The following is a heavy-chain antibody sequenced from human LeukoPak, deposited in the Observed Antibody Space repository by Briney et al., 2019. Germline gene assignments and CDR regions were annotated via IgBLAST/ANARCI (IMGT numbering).Heavy chain of an antibody. V-gene: IGHV3-21*01. CDR3: ARDEDIVATNFDY. J-gene: IGHJ4*02. CDR2: ISSSSSYI. CDR1: GFTFSSYG. Sequence: GGYLSLSCAASGFTFSSYGMNWVRRAPGKGLEWVSSISSSSSYIYYADSVKGRFTISRDNAKNSLHLQMNSLRAEDTAVYYCARDEDIVATNFDYWGQGTLVTVS. D-gene: IGHD5-12*01.